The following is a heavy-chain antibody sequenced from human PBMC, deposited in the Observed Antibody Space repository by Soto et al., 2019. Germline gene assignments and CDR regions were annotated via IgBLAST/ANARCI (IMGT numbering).Heavy chain of an antibody. J-gene: IGHJ5*02. CDR1: GGTFSSYA. CDR2: IIPIFGTA. CDR3: ARVGARWLQLLGWFDP. V-gene: IGHV1-69*06. D-gene: IGHD5-12*01. Sequence: QVQLVQSGAEVKKPGSSVKVSCKASGGTFSSYAISWVRQAPGQGLEWMGGIIPIFGTANYAQKFQGRVTITADKSTSTAYMELSSLRSEDTAVYYCARVGARWLQLLGWFDPWGQGTLVNVSS.